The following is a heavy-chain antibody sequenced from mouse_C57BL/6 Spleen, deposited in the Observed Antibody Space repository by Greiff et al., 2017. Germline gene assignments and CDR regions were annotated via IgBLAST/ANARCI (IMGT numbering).Heavy chain of an antibody. D-gene: IGHD2-3*01. Sequence: VQLQQSGAELARPGASVKMSCKASGYTFTSYTMHWVKQRPGQGLEWIGYINPSSGYTKYNQKFKDKATLTADKSSSTAYMQLSRLTSEDSAVYYCARARGYDGYYGNYWGQGTTLTVSS. CDR1: GYTFTSYT. V-gene: IGHV1-4*01. CDR2: INPSSGYT. J-gene: IGHJ2*01. CDR3: ARARGYDGYYGNY.